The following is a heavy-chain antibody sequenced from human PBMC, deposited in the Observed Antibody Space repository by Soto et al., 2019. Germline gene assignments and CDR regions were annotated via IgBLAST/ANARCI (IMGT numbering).Heavy chain of an antibody. CDR3: ARVDEMATITGYFDY. J-gene: IGHJ4*02. CDR1: GGTFSSYA. V-gene: IGHV1-69*13. D-gene: IGHD5-12*01. CDR2: IIPIFGTA. Sequence: SVKVSCKASGGTFSSYAISWVRQAPGQGLEWMGGIIPIFGTANYAQKFQGRVTITADESTSTAYMELSSLRSEDTAVYYCARVDEMATITGYFDYWGQGTLVTVSS.